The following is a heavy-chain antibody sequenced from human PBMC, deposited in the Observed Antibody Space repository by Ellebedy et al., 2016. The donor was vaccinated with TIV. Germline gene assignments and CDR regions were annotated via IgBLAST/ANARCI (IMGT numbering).Heavy chain of an antibody. D-gene: IGHD1-26*01. V-gene: IGHV3-48*04. CDR2: ISSRGNTI. CDR3: ARDEAEVGATFFGY. CDR1: GFTFSRYA. Sequence: GESLKISCAASGFTFSRYAMHWVRQAPGKGLEWVSYISSRGNTIYYADSVKGRFTISRDIAKNSLYPQMNSLRAEDTAVYYCARDEAEVGATFFGYWGQGTLVTVSS. J-gene: IGHJ4*02.